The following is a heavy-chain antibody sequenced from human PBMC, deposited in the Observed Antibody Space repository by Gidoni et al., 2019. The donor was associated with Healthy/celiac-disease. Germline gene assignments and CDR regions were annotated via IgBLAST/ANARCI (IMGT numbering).Heavy chain of an antibody. CDR1: GFTFSSYA. D-gene: IGHD3-3*01. J-gene: IGHJ4*02. V-gene: IGHV3-23*01. CDR3: TYYDFWSGYYYFDY. CDR2: ISGSGGST. Sequence: EVQLLESGGGLVQPGGSLRLSCAASGFTFSSYAMSWVRQAPGKGLEWVSAISGSGGSTYYADSVKGRFTISRDNSKNMLYLQMNSLRAEDTAVYYCTYYDFWSGYYYFDYWGQGTLVTVSS.